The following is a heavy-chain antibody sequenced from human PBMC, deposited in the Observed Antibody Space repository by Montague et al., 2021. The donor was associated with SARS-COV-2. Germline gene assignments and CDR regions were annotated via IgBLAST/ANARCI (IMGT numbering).Heavy chain of an antibody. CDR2: IYYSGST. CDR1: GGSISSYY. V-gene: IGHV4-59*01. J-gene: IGHJ4*02. CDR3: AREKFGDVWGGYYNGYFDY. D-gene: IGHD3-3*01. Sequence: SDTLPLTCTVSGGSISSYYWSWIRQPPGKGLEWIGYIYYSGSTNYNPSLKSRVTISVDTSKNQFSLKLSSVTAADTAVYYCAREKFGDVWGGYYNGYFDYWGQGTLIAVSS.